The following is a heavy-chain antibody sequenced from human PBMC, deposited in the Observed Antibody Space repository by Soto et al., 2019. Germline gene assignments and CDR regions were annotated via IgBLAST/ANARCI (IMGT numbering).Heavy chain of an antibody. Sequence: VQSGAEVRKPGSSVKVSCKVXGGTSTRYAINWVRQAPGQGLEWMGGIVPMFGTSKYVQKFQGRVTITANTSTNIAYMELRSLRSEDTAVYYCNRGSEYDFWSGYLWGQGTLVSVSS. D-gene: IGHD3-3*01. V-gene: IGHV1-69*06. CDR2: IVPMFGTS. CDR1: GGTSTRYA. J-gene: IGHJ4*02. CDR3: NRGSEYDFWSGYL.